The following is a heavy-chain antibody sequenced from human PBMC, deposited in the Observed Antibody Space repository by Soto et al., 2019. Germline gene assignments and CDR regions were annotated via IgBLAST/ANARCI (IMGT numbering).Heavy chain of an antibody. CDR1: GFPFSSYW. CDR3: AREYYGLLTGYYTDY. Sequence: EVQLVESGGDLVQRGGSLRLSCAASGFPFSSYWMHWVRHTPGKGLDWVARISGDGVTTYYAHSVTGRFTVSRDNAKNTLSLQISGPRAEDTAVYYCAREYYGLLTGYYTDYWGQGTLVSFSS. V-gene: IGHV3-74*01. J-gene: IGHJ4*02. D-gene: IGHD3-9*01. CDR2: ISGDGVTT.